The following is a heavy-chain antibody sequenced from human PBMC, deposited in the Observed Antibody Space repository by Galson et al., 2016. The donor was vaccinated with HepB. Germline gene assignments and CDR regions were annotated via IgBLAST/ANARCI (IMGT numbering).Heavy chain of an antibody. V-gene: IGHV2-5*02. CDR1: GLSLSSSGVG. CDR2: IYWDDDK. Sequence: PALVKPTQTLTLTCTFSGLSLSSSGVGVGWIRQPPGKALEWLALIYWDDDKRYSPSLKSRLTITKDTSKNQVVLTMTNMDPVDTATYYCAHRLRGGSYYYFDYWGQGTLVTVSS. J-gene: IGHJ4*02. CDR3: AHRLRGGSYYYFDY. D-gene: IGHD2-15*01.